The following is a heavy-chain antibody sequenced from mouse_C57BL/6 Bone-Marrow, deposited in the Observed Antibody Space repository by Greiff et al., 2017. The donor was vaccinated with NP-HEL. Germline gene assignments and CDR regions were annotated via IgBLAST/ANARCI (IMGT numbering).Heavy chain of an antibody. CDR2: ISSGGDYI. D-gene: IGHD1-1*01. CDR1: GFTFSSYA. V-gene: IGHV5-9-1*02. J-gene: IGHJ3*01. Sequence: VKLMESGEGLVKPGGSLKLSCAASGFTFSSYAMSWVRQTPEKRLEWVAYISSGGDYIYYADTVKGRFTISRDNARNTLYLQMSSLKSEDTAMYYCTRDRATVEGFAYWGQGTLVTVSA. CDR3: TRDRATVEGFAY.